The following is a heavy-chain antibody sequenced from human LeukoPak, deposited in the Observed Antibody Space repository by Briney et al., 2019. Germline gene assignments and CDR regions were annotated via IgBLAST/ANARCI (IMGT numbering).Heavy chain of an antibody. CDR2: VSPPGGGT. CDR3: ARDLAWGAFDS. Sequence: GGSLRLSCAASGFSLSSYAMSWVRQAPGKGLEWLSGVSPPGGGTYYADSVKGRFTISRDDSKNTLSLQMSSLTVEDTAIYYCARDLAWGAFDSWGQGTLVTVSS. D-gene: IGHD7-27*01. V-gene: IGHV3-23*01. CDR1: GFSLSSYA. J-gene: IGHJ4*02.